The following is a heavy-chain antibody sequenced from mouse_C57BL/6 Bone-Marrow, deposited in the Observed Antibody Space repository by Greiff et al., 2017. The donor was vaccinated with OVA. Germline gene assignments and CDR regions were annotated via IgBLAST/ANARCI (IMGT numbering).Heavy chain of an antibody. J-gene: IGHJ1*03. D-gene: IGHD1-1*01. Sequence: EVKLVESGGGLVKPGGSLKLSCAASGFTFSDYGMHWVRQAPEKGLAWVAYISSGSSTISYADTVKGRFTISRDNAKNTLFLQMTSLRSEDTAMYDCARRSYGSSHWYGDGGGTGTTVTVSS. V-gene: IGHV5-17*01. CDR3: ARRSYGSSHWYGDG. CDR2: ISSGSSTI. CDR1: GFTFSDYG.